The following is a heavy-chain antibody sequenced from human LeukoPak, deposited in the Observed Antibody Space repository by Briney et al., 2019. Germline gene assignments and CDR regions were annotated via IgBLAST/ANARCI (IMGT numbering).Heavy chain of an antibody. CDR3: ARVGYSSSWYVHY. CDR2: IYYSGST. V-gene: IGHV4-39*01. D-gene: IGHD6-13*01. Sequence: PSETLSLTCTVSGGSISSSSYYWGWLRQPPGKGLEWIGSIYYSGSTYYNPSLKSRVTISVDTSKNQFSLKLSSVTATDTAVYYCARVGYSSSWYVHYWGQGTLVTVSS. CDR1: GGSISSSSYY. J-gene: IGHJ4*02.